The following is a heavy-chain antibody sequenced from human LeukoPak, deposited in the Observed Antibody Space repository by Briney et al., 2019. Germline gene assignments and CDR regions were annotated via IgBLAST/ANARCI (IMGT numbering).Heavy chain of an antibody. Sequence: GGSLRLSCAASGFSFADYAMHWVRQAPGKGLEWVSGISWHSGRTAYADSVRGRVTISRDNAKNALSRQRKSLRYEDTAVYYCAKDAYRGATFFYYMDVWGKGTTVIVSS. CDR1: GFSFADYA. CDR2: ISWHSGRT. D-gene: IGHD2/OR15-2a*01. J-gene: IGHJ6*03. V-gene: IGHV3-9*01. CDR3: AKDAYRGATFFYYMDV.